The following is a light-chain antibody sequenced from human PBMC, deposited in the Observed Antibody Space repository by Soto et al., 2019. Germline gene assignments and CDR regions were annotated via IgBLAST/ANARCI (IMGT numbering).Light chain of an antibody. J-gene: IGLJ3*02. CDR1: SSDVGGYNY. CDR2: EVS. Sequence: QSALTQPASVSGSPRQSITISCTGTSSDVGGYNYVSWYQHHPGKAPKLMIYEVSNRPSGVSNRFSGSKSGSTASLTISGLQAEDEADYYCSSYTSSSTPWVFGGGTELTVL. CDR3: SSYTSSSTPWV. V-gene: IGLV2-14*01.